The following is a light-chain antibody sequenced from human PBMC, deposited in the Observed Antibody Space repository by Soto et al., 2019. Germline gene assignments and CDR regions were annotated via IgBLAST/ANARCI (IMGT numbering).Light chain of an antibody. CDR2: AAS. V-gene: IGKV1-39*01. CDR1: RSISDC. Sequence: IQMTQSPPSLSATVGDRVTVTCRASRSISDCLNWYKQKPGEAPELLIYAASTLQSGVPSRFSGSGSGTDFTLTISSLQPEDSAAYYCQQYGSSPLTFGGGTKVDIK. J-gene: IGKJ4*01. CDR3: QQYGSSPLT.